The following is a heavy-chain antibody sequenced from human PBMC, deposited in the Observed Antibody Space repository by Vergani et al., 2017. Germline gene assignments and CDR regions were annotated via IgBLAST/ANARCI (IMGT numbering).Heavy chain of an antibody. Sequence: EVQLVESGGGLVKPGGSLRLSCAASGFTFSNAWMSWVRQAPGKGLEWVGRIKSKTDGGTTDYSAPVKGRFTISRDDSKNTLYLQMNSLKTEDTAGYYCTPASRIVGTTGGDYWGQGTLVTVSS. J-gene: IGHJ4*02. D-gene: IGHD1-26*01. CDR3: TPASRIVGTTGGDY. CDR1: GFTFSNAW. CDR2: IKSKTDGGTT. V-gene: IGHV3-15*01.